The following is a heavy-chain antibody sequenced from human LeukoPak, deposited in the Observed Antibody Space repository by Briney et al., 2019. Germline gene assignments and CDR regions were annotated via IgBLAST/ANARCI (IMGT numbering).Heavy chain of an antibody. D-gene: IGHD6-19*01. CDR1: GGTFSSYG. CDR2: IIPVIGTA. V-gene: IGHV1-69*13. J-gene: IGHJ1*01. CDR3: TRGGPVAGTHKYFQH. Sequence: VASVKVSCKASGGTFSSYGISWVRQAPRQGLEWMGEIIPVIGTANYAQKFQGRVTITADESTSTAYMELSSLRSEDTAVYYCTRGGPVAGTHKYFQHWGQGTLVTVSS.